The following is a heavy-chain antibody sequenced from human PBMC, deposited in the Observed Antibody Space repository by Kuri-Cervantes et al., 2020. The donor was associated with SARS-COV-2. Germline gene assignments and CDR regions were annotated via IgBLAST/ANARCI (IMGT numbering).Heavy chain of an antibody. Sequence: GGALRLSWAASGFTFSSYAMHWVRQAPGKGLEWVAVISYDGSNKYYADSVKGRFTISRDNSKNTLYLQMNSLRAEDTAVYYCARGFLEWLDYWGQGTLVTVSS. J-gene: IGHJ4*02. CDR3: ARGFLEWLDY. D-gene: IGHD3-3*01. CDR2: ISYDGSNK. CDR1: GFTFSSYA. V-gene: IGHV3-30-3*01.